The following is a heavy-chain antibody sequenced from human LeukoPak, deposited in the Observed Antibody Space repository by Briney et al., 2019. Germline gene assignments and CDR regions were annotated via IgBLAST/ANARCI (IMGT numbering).Heavy chain of an antibody. CDR1: GFTFSSYA. CDR3: AKDLYYYGSGSYYNGVDY. J-gene: IGHJ4*02. D-gene: IGHD3-10*01. Sequence: GGSLRLSCAASGFTFSSYAMSWVRQAPGKGLEWVSAISGSGGSTYYADSVKGRFTISRDNPKNTLYLQMNSLRAEDTAVYYCAKDLYYYGSGSYYNGVDYWGQGTLVTVSS. V-gene: IGHV3-23*01. CDR2: ISGSGGST.